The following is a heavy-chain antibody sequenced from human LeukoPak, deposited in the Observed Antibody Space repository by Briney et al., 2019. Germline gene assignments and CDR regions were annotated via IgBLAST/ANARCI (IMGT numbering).Heavy chain of an antibody. CDR3: ARSRAVAGTSYFDY. J-gene: IGHJ4*02. D-gene: IGHD6-19*01. Sequence: GASVKASCKASGYTFTSYGISWVRQAPGQGLEWMGWISAYNGNTNYAQKLQGRVTMTTDTSTSTAYMELRSLRSDDTAVYYCARSRAVAGTSYFDYWGQGTLVTVSS. CDR2: ISAYNGNT. CDR1: GYTFTSYG. V-gene: IGHV1-18*01.